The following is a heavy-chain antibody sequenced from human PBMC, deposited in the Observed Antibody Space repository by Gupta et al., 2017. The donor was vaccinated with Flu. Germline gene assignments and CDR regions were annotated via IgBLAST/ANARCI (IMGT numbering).Heavy chain of an antibody. CDR3: ARPFRMGATSWYFDF. CDR1: GFSLTTPRMA. D-gene: IGHD1-26*01. J-gene: IGHJ2*01. CDR2: IYWDDDR. Sequence: QTLTLTCTFSGFSLTTPRMAVGWIRQPPGKALEWLALIYWDDDRRYRPTLRNRLTISKNTSKNQVILTMTNMDPVDTATYYCARPFRMGATSWYFDFGGRGTLVTVSS. V-gene: IGHV2-5*02.